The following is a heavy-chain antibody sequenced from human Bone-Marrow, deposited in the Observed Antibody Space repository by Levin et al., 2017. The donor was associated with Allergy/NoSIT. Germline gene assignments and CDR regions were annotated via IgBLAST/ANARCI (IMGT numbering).Heavy chain of an antibody. CDR3: ARDGGVEMATNTFDY. CDR2: IWYDGSNK. J-gene: IGHJ4*02. V-gene: IGHV3-33*01. D-gene: IGHD5-24*01. CDR1: GFTFSSYG. Sequence: GGSLRLSCAASGFTFSSYGMHWVRQAPGKGLEWVAVIWYDGSNKYYADSVKGRFTISRDNSKNTLYLQMNSLRAEDTAVYYCARDGGVEMATNTFDYWGQGTLVTVSS.